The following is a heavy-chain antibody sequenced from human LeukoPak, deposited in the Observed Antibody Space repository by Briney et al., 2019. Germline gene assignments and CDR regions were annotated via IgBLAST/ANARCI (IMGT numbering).Heavy chain of an antibody. CDR2: INAGNGNT. Sequence: ASVKVSCKASGYTFTSYAMHWVRQAPGQRLEWMGWINAGNGNTKYSQKFQGRVTITRDTSASTAYMEQSSLRSEDTAVYYCARDSLPTYYYGSGSYYGYFQHWGQGTLVTVSS. CDR1: GYTFTSYA. V-gene: IGHV1-3*01. J-gene: IGHJ1*01. CDR3: ARDSLPTYYYGSGSYYGYFQH. D-gene: IGHD3-10*01.